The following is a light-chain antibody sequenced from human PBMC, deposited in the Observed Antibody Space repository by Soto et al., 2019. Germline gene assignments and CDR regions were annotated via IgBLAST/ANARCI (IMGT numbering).Light chain of an antibody. J-gene: IGLJ2*01. CDR2: DVS. CDR3: SSYKSSGTLV. CDR1: NSDIGTYNY. Sequence: QSALTQPASVSGSPGQSITFSCTGTNSDIGTYNYVSWYQQHPGKAPKLIIYDVSSRSSGVSNRFSGSKSGNTASLTISGLQAEDGADYYCSSYKSSGTLVFGGGTKLTVL. V-gene: IGLV2-14*01.